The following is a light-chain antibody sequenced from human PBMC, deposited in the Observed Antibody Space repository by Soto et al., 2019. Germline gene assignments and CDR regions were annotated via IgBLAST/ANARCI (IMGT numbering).Light chain of an antibody. V-gene: IGKV3-20*01. Sequence: EIVLTQSPGTLSLSPGERATLSCRASQSVTSNYLAWYQQKPGQAPSVLIYGASTRATGIPNRFSGSASGTDFTLTISGLEPEDFAVYYCEQYGTSFSYTFGQGTKLEIK. CDR2: GAS. J-gene: IGKJ2*01. CDR1: QSVTSNY. CDR3: EQYGTSFSYT.